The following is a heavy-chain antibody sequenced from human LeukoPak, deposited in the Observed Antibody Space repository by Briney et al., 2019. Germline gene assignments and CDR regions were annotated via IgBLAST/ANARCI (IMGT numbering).Heavy chain of an antibody. Sequence: ASVKVSCKASGYTFTSYGISWVRQAPGQGLEWMGWISAYNGNTNYAQKLQGRVTMTTDTSTSTAYMELRSLRSDDTAVYYCASGIVGAEGSLRGGDYFDYWGQGTLVTVSS. V-gene: IGHV1-18*01. D-gene: IGHD1-26*01. CDR3: ASGIVGAEGSLRGGDYFDY. CDR1: GYTFTSYG. CDR2: ISAYNGNT. J-gene: IGHJ4*02.